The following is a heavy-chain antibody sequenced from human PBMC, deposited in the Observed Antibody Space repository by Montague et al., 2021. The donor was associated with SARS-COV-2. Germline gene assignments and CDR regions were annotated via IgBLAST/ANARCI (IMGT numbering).Heavy chain of an antibody. V-gene: IGHV4-39*01. CDR3: ARLVWFGGLSSENWFDP. Sequence: SETLSLTCTVSGGSISSSSNYWGWIRQPPGKGLEWIGSIYYSGSTYYNSSLKSRVTISVDTSKNQFSLKLNSVTAADTAVYYCARLVWFGGLSSENWFDPWGQGTLVTVSS. D-gene: IGHD3-10*01. CDR1: GGSISSSSNY. J-gene: IGHJ5*02. CDR2: IYYSGST.